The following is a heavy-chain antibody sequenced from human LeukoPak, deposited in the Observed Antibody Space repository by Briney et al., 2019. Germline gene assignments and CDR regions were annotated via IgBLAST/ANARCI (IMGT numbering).Heavy chain of an antibody. V-gene: IGHV3-11*01. CDR1: GFTFSDYY. CDR2: ISSSGSTI. CDR3: ARVMSSSSCLDP. J-gene: IGHJ5*02. Sequence: PGGSLRLSCAASGFTFSDYYMSWIRQAPGKGLEWVSHISSSGSTIYYADSVKGRFTISRDNAKNSLYLQMNSLRAEDTAVYYCARVMSSSSCLDPWGQGTLVTVSS. D-gene: IGHD6-6*01.